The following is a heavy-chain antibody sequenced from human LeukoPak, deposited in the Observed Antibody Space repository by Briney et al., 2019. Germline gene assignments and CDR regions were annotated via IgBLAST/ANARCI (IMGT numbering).Heavy chain of an antibody. CDR1: GFTFSSYA. Sequence: GGSLRLFCAASGFTFSSYAMHWVRQAPGKGLEWVAVISYDGSDTYYADSVRGRFIISRDNSKNTLYLQMNSLRVEDTAIYFCAKVFVLMRGTPENWFDPWGQGTLVTVSS. J-gene: IGHJ5*02. CDR3: AKVFVLMRGTPENWFDP. CDR2: ISYDGSDT. V-gene: IGHV3-30*18. D-gene: IGHD1-14*01.